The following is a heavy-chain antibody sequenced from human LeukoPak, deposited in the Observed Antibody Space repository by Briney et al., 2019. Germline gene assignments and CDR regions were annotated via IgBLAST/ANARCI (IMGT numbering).Heavy chain of an antibody. CDR3: ARSSYFDY. CDR2: ISYDESNK. Sequence: PGGSLRLSCAASGFTFSSYTMHWVRQAPGKGLEWVAVISYDESNKYYADSVKGRFTISRDNSKNTLYLQMNSLRAGDTAVYYCARSSYFDYWGRGTLVAVPS. D-gene: IGHD1-26*01. CDR1: GFTFSSYT. V-gene: IGHV3-30-3*01. J-gene: IGHJ4*02.